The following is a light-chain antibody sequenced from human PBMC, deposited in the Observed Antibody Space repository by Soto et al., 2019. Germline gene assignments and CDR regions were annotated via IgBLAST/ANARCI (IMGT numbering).Light chain of an antibody. CDR3: QQYRSSPLT. Sequence: EIGLTQSPGTLSLSPGEGATLSCRASQSVGNSYVAWYQQKPGQALRLLISGTSSRATGIPDRFSGSGSGTDFTLTISRLEPEDFAVYYCQQYRSSPLTFGAGTKIEIK. CDR1: QSVGNSY. CDR2: GTS. J-gene: IGKJ4*01. V-gene: IGKV3-20*01.